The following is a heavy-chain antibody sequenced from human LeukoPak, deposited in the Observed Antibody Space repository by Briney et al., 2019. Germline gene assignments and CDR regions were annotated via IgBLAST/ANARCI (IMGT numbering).Heavy chain of an antibody. J-gene: IGHJ4*02. V-gene: IGHV3-30-3*01. CDR2: MSSDGNAI. CDR3: AGAGSGWVFEY. CDR1: GFAFTAYL. Sequence: GGSLRLSCAASGFAFTAYLIHWVRQPPGKGLEWVAVMSSDGNAIFYADSVRGRFTISRDNSKNTLYLQVNSLRAEDTAVYYCAGAGSGWVFEYWGQGALVTVSS. D-gene: IGHD6-19*01.